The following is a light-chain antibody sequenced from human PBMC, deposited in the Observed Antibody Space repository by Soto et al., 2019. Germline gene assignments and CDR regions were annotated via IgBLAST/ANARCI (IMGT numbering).Light chain of an antibody. Sequence: QSALTQPPSASGSPGQSVTISCTGTSSDVGGYNFVSWYQQHPGKAPKLMIYGVAKRPSGVPDRFFGSKSGNTASLTVSGLQAEDEADFYCSSYAGNNIFVFGTGTKVTVL. J-gene: IGLJ1*01. CDR2: GVA. V-gene: IGLV2-8*01. CDR1: SSDVGGYNF. CDR3: SSYAGNNIFV.